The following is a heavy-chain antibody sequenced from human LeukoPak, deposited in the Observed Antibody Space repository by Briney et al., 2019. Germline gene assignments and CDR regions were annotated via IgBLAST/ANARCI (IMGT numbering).Heavy chain of an antibody. D-gene: IGHD2-15*01. CDR3: AKGYCSGGSCYGLGYYYYYGMDV. J-gene: IGHJ6*02. Sequence: PGGSLRLSCAASGFTLSSYGMHWVRQAPGKGLEWVAVISYDGSNKYYADSVKGRFTISRDNSKNTLYLQMNSLRAEDTAVYYCAKGYCSGGSCYGLGYYYYYGMDVWGQGTTVTVSS. CDR2: ISYDGSNK. V-gene: IGHV3-30*18. CDR1: GFTLSSYG.